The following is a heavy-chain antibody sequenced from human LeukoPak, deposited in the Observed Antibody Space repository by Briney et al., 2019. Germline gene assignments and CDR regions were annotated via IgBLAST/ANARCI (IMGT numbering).Heavy chain of an antibody. CDR2: INPSGGST. Sequence: AAVTVSYKASGYTFISDYIHGVRQAPGQGREGMGIINPSGGSTRYAQKFQGRVTMTRDTSTGTIYMELSSLRSEDTAVYFCARDSGTVSDAFDIWGQGTMVTVSS. V-gene: IGHV1-46*01. J-gene: IGHJ3*02. D-gene: IGHD4-11*01. CDR1: GYTFISDY. CDR3: ARDSGTVSDAFDI.